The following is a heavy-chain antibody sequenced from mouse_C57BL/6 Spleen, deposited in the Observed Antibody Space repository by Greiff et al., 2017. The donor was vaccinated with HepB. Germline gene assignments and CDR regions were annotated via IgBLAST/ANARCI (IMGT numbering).Heavy chain of an antibody. CDR2: IYPGDGDT. CDR3: ARGDDYVLFDY. J-gene: IGHJ2*01. Sequence: VQLQQSGAELVKPGASVKISCKASGYAFSSYWMNWVKQRPGKGLEWIGQIYPGDGDTNYNGKFKGKATLTADKSSSTAYMQLSSLTSEDSAVYFCARGDDYVLFDYWGQGTTLTVSS. V-gene: IGHV1-80*01. D-gene: IGHD2-4*01. CDR1: GYAFSSYW.